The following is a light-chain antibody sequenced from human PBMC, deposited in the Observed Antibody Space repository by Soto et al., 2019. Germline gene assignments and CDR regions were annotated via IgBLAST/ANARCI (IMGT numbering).Light chain of an antibody. J-gene: IGLJ2*01. Sequence: QPVLTNPASVSGSPGQSFTIPSLGPSSDVGSYNLVSWYQHHPGKAPKLMIYEVYKRPSRISNRFSGSKSGNTASLTISGLQAEDEADYYCCSYAGSSIFLLFGGGTKVTVL. CDR3: CSYAGSSIFLL. CDR1: SSDVGSYNL. V-gene: IGLV2-23*02. CDR2: EVY.